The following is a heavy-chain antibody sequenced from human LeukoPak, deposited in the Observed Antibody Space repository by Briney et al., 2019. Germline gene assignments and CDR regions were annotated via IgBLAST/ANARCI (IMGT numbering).Heavy chain of an antibody. CDR1: RFTFSLYA. D-gene: IGHD6-19*01. CDR3: ATDIAVAGHY. CDR2: ISNDGRNK. V-gene: IGHV3-30*04. Sequence: PGRSLRLSCAASRFTFSLYAMHWVRQAPGKGLEWVAVISNDGRNKYYADSVKGRFTMSRDNSKNTLYLQMNSLRAEDTAVYYCATDIAVAGHYWGQGTLVTVSS. J-gene: IGHJ4*02.